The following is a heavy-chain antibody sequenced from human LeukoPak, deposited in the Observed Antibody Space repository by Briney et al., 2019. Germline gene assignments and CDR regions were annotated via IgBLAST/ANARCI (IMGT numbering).Heavy chain of an antibody. J-gene: IGHJ4*02. D-gene: IGHD3-16*02. V-gene: IGHV3-30*18. CDR2: ISYDGSNK. CDR3: AKDSRNTITFGGVIPD. Sequence: GGSLRLSCAASGFTFSSYGMHWVRQAPGKGLEWVAVISYDGSNKYYADSVKGRFTISRDNSKNTLYLQIDSLRAEDTAVYYCAKDSRNTITFGGVIPDWGQGTLVTVSS. CDR1: GFTFSSYG.